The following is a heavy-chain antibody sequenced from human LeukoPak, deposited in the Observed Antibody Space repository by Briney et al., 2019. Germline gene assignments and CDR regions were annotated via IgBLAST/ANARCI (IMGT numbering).Heavy chain of an antibody. V-gene: IGHV3-23*01. CDR1: GFTFSNYG. CDR2: ISVVGDTT. CDR3: AKVDCSGGSCYGFSYFYYGMDV. Sequence: PGGSLRLSCAASGFTFSNYGMSWARQAPGKGLEWVSVISVVGDTTYYADSVKGRFTISRDNSKNTVFLQMNSLGAEDTAVYYCAKVDCSGGSCYGFSYFYYGMDVWGQGTTVTVSS. D-gene: IGHD2-15*01. J-gene: IGHJ6*02.